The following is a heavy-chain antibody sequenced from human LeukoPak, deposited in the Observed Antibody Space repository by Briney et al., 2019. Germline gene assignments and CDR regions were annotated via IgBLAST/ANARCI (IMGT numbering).Heavy chain of an antibody. CDR2: IYYSGST. J-gene: IGHJ4*02. D-gene: IGHD5-24*01. V-gene: IGHV4-59*08. CDR3: ARMARDSNDY. Sequence: SETLSLTCTVSGGSMSSYYWSWIRQPPGKGLEWIGYIYYSGSTNYNPSLKSRVSLSLDTSKSQFSLKVNSVTAADTAVYYCARMARDSNDYWGQGTLVTVSS. CDR1: GGSMSSYY.